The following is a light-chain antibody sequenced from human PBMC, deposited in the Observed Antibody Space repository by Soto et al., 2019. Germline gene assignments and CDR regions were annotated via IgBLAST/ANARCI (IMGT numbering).Light chain of an antibody. CDR1: SSDVGGYKY. CDR2: EVS. CDR3: SSYTSSDTLL. Sequence: QSALTQPASVSGSPGQSITISCTGSSSDVGGYKYVSWYQQHPGKAPKLIISEVSNRPSGVSNRFSGSKSGNMASLTISGLQAEDGADYYCSSYTSSDTLLFGGGTKLTVL. V-gene: IGLV2-14*01. J-gene: IGLJ2*01.